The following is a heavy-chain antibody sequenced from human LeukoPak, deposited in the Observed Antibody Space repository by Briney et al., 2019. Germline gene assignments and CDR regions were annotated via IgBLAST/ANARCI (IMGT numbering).Heavy chain of an antibody. D-gene: IGHD5-24*01. J-gene: IGHJ2*01. Sequence: SETLSLTCTVSGGSISSYYWSWIRQPPGKGLEWIGYIYYSGSTNYNPSLKSRVTISVDTSKNQFSLKLSSVTAADTAVYYCARHERRLPFYDPDWCFDLWGRGTLVTVSS. CDR2: IYYSGST. CDR3: ARHERRLPFYDPDWCFDL. V-gene: IGHV4-59*08. CDR1: GGSISSYY.